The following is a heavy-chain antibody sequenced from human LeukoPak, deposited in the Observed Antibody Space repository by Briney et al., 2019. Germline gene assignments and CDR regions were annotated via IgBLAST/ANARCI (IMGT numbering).Heavy chain of an antibody. J-gene: IGHJ6*02. CDR3: ARDHRKAAAGTIYYYGMDV. V-gene: IGHV3-66*01. D-gene: IGHD6-13*01. Sequence: GGSLRLFCAASGFTVSSNYMSWVRQAPGKGLEWVSVIYSGGSTYYADSVKGRFTISRDNSKNTLYLQMNSLRAEDTAVYYCARDHRKAAAGTIYYYGMDVWGQGTTVTVSS. CDR2: IYSGGST. CDR1: GFTVSSNY.